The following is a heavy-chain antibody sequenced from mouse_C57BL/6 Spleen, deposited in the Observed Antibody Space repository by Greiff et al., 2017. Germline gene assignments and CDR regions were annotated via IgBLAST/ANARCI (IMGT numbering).Heavy chain of an antibody. V-gene: IGHV1-52*01. CDR1: GYTFTSYW. CDR2: IDPSDSET. D-gene: IGHD1-1*01. J-gene: IGHJ2*01. Sequence: VQLQQPGAELVRPGSSVKLSCKASGYTFTSYWMHWVKQRPIQGLEWIGNIDPSDSETHYTQKFKDKATLTVDKSSSTAYMQLSSLTSEDSAVYYCARSRVITTVVAYYFDYWGQGTTLTVSS. CDR3: ARSRVITTVVAYYFDY.